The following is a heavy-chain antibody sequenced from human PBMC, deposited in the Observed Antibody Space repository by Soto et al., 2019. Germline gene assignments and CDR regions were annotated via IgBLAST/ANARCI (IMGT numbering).Heavy chain of an antibody. V-gene: IGHV3-23*01. CDR3: AKNGDFWSWGMDV. J-gene: IGHJ6*02. CDR1: GFTFSTYA. D-gene: IGHD3-3*01. Sequence: GGSLRLSCAASGFTFSTYAMTWVRQAPGKGLEWVSIISSSGDATYYLDSVKGRFTISRDNSRNTLHLQMNSLRAEDAAVYFCAKNGDFWSWGMDVWGQGTTVTVSS. CDR2: ISSSGDAT.